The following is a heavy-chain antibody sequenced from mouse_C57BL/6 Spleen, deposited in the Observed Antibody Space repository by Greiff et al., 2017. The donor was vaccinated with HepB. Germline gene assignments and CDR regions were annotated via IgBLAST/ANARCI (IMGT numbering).Heavy chain of an antibody. Sequence: EVKLMESGGGLVKPGGSLKLSCEASGFTFSDYGMHWVRQAPEKGLEWVAYISSGSSTIYYADTVKGRFTISRDNAKNTLFLPMTSLRSEDTAMYYCARQDYYGSRDAMDYWGQGTSVTVSS. J-gene: IGHJ4*01. CDR2: ISSGSSTI. CDR1: GFTFSDYG. D-gene: IGHD1-1*01. CDR3: ARQDYYGSRDAMDY. V-gene: IGHV5-17*01.